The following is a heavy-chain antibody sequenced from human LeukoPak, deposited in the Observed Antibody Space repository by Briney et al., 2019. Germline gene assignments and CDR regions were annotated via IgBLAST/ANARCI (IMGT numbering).Heavy chain of an antibody. CDR3: ARDLGLTISADWFDP. CDR2: VYHTGAT. Sequence: PSETLSLTCGVSGNPFSSDYLRGCLQQPPEGVLEWIGSVYHTGATYYNPSLKSPVTISVDTSKNQFSLELNSVTAADTAVYYCARDLGLTISADWFDPWGQGTLVTVSS. V-gene: IGHV4-38-2*02. J-gene: IGHJ5*02. CDR1: GNPFSSDYL. D-gene: IGHD3-3*01.